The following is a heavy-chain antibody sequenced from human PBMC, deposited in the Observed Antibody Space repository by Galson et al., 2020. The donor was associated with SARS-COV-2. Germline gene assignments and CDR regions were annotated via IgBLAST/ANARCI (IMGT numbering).Heavy chain of an antibody. CDR3: AREQLVDALDI. D-gene: IGHD6-13*01. Sequence: TGGSLRLSCAVSGLIVSRNYMSWVRQAPGKGLEWVSIIYADGRTYYSDSVKGRFTISRHTSENTLYLQMNSLRVEDTAVYYCAREQLVDALDIWGQGTMVTVSS. CDR2: IYADGRT. V-gene: IGHV3-53*04. J-gene: IGHJ3*02. CDR1: GLIVSRNY.